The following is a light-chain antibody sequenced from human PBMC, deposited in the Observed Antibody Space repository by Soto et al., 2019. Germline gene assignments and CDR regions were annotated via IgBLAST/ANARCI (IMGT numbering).Light chain of an antibody. V-gene: IGLV1-40*01. J-gene: IGLJ2*01. CDR1: SSNIGAGYD. CDR2: GNS. Sequence: QSVLTQPPSVSGAPGQRVTISCSGSSSNIGAGYDVHWYQQLPGTAPKLLYYGNSHRPAGVPDRFSASKSATAAPLAITGLQAEDEADYYCLSYDSSLSGSVFGGGTKLTVL. CDR3: LSYDSSLSGSV.